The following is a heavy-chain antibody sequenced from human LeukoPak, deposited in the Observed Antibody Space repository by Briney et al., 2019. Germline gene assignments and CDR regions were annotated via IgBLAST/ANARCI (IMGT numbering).Heavy chain of an antibody. CDR1: GGSISSYY. CDR3: ARNRLPDIDY. Sequence: SETLSLTCTVSGGSISSYYWSWIRQPPGKGLEWIGYIYYSGSTNYNPSLKSRVTISVDTSKNQFSLKVSSVTAADTAVYYCARNRLPDIDYWGQGTLVTVSS. V-gene: IGHV4-59*01. D-gene: IGHD2-21*02. J-gene: IGHJ4*02. CDR2: IYYSGST.